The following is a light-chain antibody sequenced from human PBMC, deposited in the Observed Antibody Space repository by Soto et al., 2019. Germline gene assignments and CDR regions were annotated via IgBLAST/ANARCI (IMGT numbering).Light chain of an antibody. J-gene: IGKJ1*01. CDR2: GAS. CDR1: QTISSSY. Sequence: EIVLTQSPGTLSLSPGERATLSCRASQTISSSYLAWYQQKPGQAPRLLIYGASSRATGIPDRFSGGGSGTDFILIISRLEPEDFAVYYCQQYNNWPGTFGQGTKVEIK. V-gene: IGKV3-20*01. CDR3: QQYNNWPGT.